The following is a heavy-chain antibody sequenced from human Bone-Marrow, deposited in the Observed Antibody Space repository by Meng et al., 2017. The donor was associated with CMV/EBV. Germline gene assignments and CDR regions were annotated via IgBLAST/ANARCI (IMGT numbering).Heavy chain of an antibody. CDR2: IYYSGST. CDR1: GGSISSSSYY. Sequence: SETLSLTCTVSGGSISSSSYYWGWIRQPPGKGLEWIGSIYYSGSTYYNPSLKSRVTISVDTSKNQFSLKLSSVTAADTAVYYCATSASDAFDIWGQGTIVTASS. V-gene: IGHV4-39*07. J-gene: IGHJ3*02. CDR3: ATSASDAFDI.